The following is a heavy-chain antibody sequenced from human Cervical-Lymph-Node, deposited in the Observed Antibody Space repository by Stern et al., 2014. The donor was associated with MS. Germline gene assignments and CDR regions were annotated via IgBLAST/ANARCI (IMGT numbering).Heavy chain of an antibody. CDR2: VIGSLGLS. Sequence: QVQLVESGAEMKNPGSSVGVSCRIAGGNMHMYTINLMRQAPGKGLEWMGTVIGSLGLSNYAQTFEGRVKVSRSGGTAYLEVHSLTSGDTAVYYCARRFNYGPKVAYPMDVWGQGTMVIVSS. CDR3: ARRFNYGPKVAYPMDV. V-gene: IGHV1-69*09. J-gene: IGHJ6*02. D-gene: IGHD5-24*01. CDR1: GGNMHMYT.